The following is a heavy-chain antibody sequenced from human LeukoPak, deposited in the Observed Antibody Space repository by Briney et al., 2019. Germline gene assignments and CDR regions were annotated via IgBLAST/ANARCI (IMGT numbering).Heavy chain of an antibody. V-gene: IGHV3-30*18. J-gene: IGHJ5*02. D-gene: IGHD6-13*01. CDR2: ISYDGSNK. CDR3: AKDRQQLSYTFDP. CDR1: GFTFSSYG. Sequence: GGSLRLSCAASGFTFSSYGMHWVRQAPGKGLEWVAVISYDGSNKYYADSVKGRFTISRDNSKNTLYLQMNSLRAEDTAVYYCAKDRQQLSYTFDPWGQGTLSPSPQ.